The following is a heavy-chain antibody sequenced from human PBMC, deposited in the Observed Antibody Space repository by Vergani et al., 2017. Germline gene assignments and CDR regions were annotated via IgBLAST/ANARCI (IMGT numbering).Heavy chain of an antibody. Sequence: QVQLQESGPGLVKPSQTLSLTCTVSGGSISSGDYYWSWIRQPPGKGLEWIGYIYYSGSTYYNPYLKSRVTISVDTSKNQFSLKLSSVTAADTAVYYCARGAVRGVRRSYFDYWGQGTLVTVSS. V-gene: IGHV4-30-4*01. CDR2: IYYSGST. J-gene: IGHJ4*02. CDR1: GGSISSGDYY. D-gene: IGHD3-10*01. CDR3: ARGAVRGVRRSYFDY.